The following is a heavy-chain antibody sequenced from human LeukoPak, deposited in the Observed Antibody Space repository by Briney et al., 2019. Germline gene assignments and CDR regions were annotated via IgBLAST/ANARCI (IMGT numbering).Heavy chain of an antibody. CDR3: ARRGHGYGSPFDY. Sequence: GGSLRLSCAASGFTVSSNYMNWVRQAPGKGLEWVSMIYSGGNTFYTDSVKGRFIISRENSKNTLDLQMNSLRAEDTAVYYCARRGHGYGSPFDYWGQGTLVTVSS. CDR1: GFTVSSNY. V-gene: IGHV3-66*04. D-gene: IGHD5-18*01. J-gene: IGHJ4*02. CDR2: IYSGGNT.